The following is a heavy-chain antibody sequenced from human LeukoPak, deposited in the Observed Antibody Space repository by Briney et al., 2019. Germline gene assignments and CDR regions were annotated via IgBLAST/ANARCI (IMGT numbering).Heavy chain of an antibody. CDR1: GYTFTEYY. J-gene: IGHJ4*02. Sequence: ASVKVSCKASGYTFTEYYMHWVRQAPGQGLEWMGWINPNSGGANYAEKFQGRVTMTRDTSISTAYMELRRLRYDDTALYYCARGQSLNDYWGQGTLVTVSS. V-gene: IGHV1-2*02. CDR2: INPNSGGA. CDR3: ARGQSLNDY.